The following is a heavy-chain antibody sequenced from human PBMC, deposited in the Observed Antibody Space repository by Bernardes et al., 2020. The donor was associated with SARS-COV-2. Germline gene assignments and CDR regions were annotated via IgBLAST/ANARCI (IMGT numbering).Heavy chain of an antibody. Sequence: GESLKISCEGSGYNFYSNWIAWVRQMPGNGLEWMGIIYPADSYTIYSPSFQGQVTISADKYINTAYLQWSSLKASDSAMYYCARLWGRPHDFFDYWGQGTLVTVSS. CDR1: GYNFYSNW. CDR3: ARLWGRPHDFFDY. CDR2: IYPADSYT. D-gene: IGHD3-16*01. V-gene: IGHV5-51*01. J-gene: IGHJ4*02.